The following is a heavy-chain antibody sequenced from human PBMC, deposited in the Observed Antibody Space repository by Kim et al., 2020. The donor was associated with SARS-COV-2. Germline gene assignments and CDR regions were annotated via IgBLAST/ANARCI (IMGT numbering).Heavy chain of an antibody. CDR3: ANVVWGKQQLSSPMGY. D-gene: IGHD6-13*01. J-gene: IGHJ4*02. CDR2: ISGSGGST. V-gene: IGHV3-23*01. Sequence: GGSLRLSCAASGFTFSSYAMSWVRQAPGKGLEWVSAISGSGGSTYYADSVKGRFTISRDNSKNTLYLQMNSLRAEDTAVYYCANVVWGKQQLSSPMGYWGQGTLVTVSS. CDR1: GFTFSSYA.